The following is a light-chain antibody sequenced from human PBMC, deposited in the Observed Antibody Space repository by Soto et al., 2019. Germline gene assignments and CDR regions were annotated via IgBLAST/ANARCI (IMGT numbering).Light chain of an antibody. CDR2: WAS. CDR3: QQYFGPPQT. CDR1: QSVLHSSNNKNY. J-gene: IGKJ1*01. V-gene: IGKV4-1*01. Sequence: DIVMTQSPDSLAVSLGERATINCKSSQSVLHSSNNKNYLAWYQQNPGQPPKLLIYWASTRESGVPDRFTGSGSGTDVTLTISSLQAEDVAVYYCQQYFGPPQTFGQGTKVEI.